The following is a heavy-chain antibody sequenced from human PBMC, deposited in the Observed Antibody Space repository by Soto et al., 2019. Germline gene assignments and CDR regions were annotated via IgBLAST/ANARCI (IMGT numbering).Heavy chain of an antibody. CDR2: MKPDGGEI. Sequence: GGSLRLSCVASGFTFTNYWMSWVRQPPGKWLEWVANMKPDGGEINYVDSVKGRFTISRDNAKNLMYLQMNSLSVEDTAVYYCGRDRGYSSFDYWGQGXPVTVS. D-gene: IGHD4-4*01. CDR3: GRDRGYSSFDY. V-gene: IGHV3-7*03. CDR1: GFTFTNYW. J-gene: IGHJ4*02.